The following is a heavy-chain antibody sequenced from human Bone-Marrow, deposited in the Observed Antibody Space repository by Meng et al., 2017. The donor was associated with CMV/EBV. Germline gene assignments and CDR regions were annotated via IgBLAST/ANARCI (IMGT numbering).Heavy chain of an antibody. D-gene: IGHD4-17*01. Sequence: GGSLRLSCAAPGFTFSSYGMSWVRQSPGKGLEWVANIKQDGSEKYYVDSVKGRFTISRDNDKNSPYLQMNSMRAEDTAVDYCGRDPKGRLRLDYWGQGTLVTVSS. CDR2: IKQDGSEK. CDR3: GRDPKGRLRLDY. V-gene: IGHV3-7*01. CDR1: GFTFSSYG. J-gene: IGHJ4*02.